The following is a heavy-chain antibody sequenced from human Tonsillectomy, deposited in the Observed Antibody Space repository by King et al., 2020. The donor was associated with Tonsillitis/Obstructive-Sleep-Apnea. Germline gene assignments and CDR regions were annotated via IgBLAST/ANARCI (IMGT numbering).Heavy chain of an antibody. V-gene: IGHV3-21*01. D-gene: IGHD1-14*01. CDR2: ISSSSSYI. CDR3: ARDAHTGDYYYYYYMDV. CDR1: GFTFSSYS. J-gene: IGHJ6*03. Sequence: VQLVESGGGLVKPGGSLRLSCAASGFTFSSYSMNWVRQAPGKGLEWVSSISSSSSYIYYADSVKGRFTISRDNAKNSLYLQMNSLRAEDTAVYYCARDAHTGDYYYYYYMDVWGQGTTVTVSS.